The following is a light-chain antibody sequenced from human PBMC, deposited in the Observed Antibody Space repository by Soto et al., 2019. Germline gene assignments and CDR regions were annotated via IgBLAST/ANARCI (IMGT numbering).Light chain of an antibody. Sequence: DIQLTQSPSSVSASVGDRVTITCRASEDIKSWLAWYQQTPGKAPKLLIYGASNLHGGVSSRFSGSGSGTDFTLTISSLQPEDFASYYCQQANSLPITFGQGTRVDSK. CDR1: EDIKSW. V-gene: IGKV1-12*01. J-gene: IGKJ5*01. CDR2: GAS. CDR3: QQANSLPIT.